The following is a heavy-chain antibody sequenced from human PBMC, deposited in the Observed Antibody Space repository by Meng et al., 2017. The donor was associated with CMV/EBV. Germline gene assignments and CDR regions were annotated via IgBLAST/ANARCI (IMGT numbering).Heavy chain of an antibody. CDR3: AREVPAGGAFDI. Sequence: SETLSLTCTVSGGSFSSYYWSWIRQPPGKGLEWIGYIYYSGSTNYNPSLKSRVTISVDTSKNQFSLKLSSVTAADTTVYYCAREVPAGGAFDIWGQGTMVTVSS. J-gene: IGHJ3*02. CDR1: GGSFSSYY. D-gene: IGHD2-2*01. CDR2: IYYSGST. V-gene: IGHV4-59*01.